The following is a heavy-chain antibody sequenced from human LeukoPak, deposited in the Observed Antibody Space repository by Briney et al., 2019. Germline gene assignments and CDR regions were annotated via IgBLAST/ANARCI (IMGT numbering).Heavy chain of an antibody. D-gene: IGHD1-14*01. CDR2: INPSGGST. Sequence: ASVKVSCKASGYTFTGYYMHWVRQASGQGLEWMGIINPSGGSTSYAQKFQGRVTMTRDMSTSTVYMELSSLRSEDTAVYYCARAAGSRNHPPFGYWGQGTLVTVSS. J-gene: IGHJ4*02. V-gene: IGHV1-46*01. CDR3: ARAAGSRNHPPFGY. CDR1: GYTFTGYY.